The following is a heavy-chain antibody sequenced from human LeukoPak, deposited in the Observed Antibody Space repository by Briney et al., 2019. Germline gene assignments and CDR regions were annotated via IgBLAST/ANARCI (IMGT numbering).Heavy chain of an antibody. Sequence: SETLSLTCTVSGVSISSYYWSWIRQPPGKGLEWIGYIYYSGSTTYNPSLKSRVTISVDTSKNQFSLNVNSVTAADTAVYYCARGGERNIDWLLFDCWGQGTLVTVSS. V-gene: IGHV4-59*01. CDR1: GVSISSYY. J-gene: IGHJ4*02. D-gene: IGHD3-9*01. CDR3: ARGGERNIDWLLFDC. CDR2: IYYSGST.